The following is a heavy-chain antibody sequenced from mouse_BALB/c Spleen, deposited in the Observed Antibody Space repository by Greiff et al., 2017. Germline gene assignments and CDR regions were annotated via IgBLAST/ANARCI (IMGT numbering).Heavy chain of an antibody. CDR3: ARGTMITLFAY. J-gene: IGHJ3*01. Sequence: QVQLQQSGAELAKPGASVKMSCKASGYTFTSYWMHWVKQRPGQGLEWIGYINPSTGYTEYNQKFKDKATLTADKSSSTAYMQLSSLTSEDSAVYYCARGTMITLFAYWGQGTLVTVSA. V-gene: IGHV1-7*01. CDR1: GYTFTSYW. D-gene: IGHD2-4*01. CDR2: INPSTGYT.